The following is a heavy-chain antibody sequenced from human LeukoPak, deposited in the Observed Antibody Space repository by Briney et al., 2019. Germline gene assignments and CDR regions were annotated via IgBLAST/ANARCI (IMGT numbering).Heavy chain of an antibody. CDR3: ARLGGNSELGKYYFDY. CDR2: INHSGST. Sequence: SETLSLTCAVYGGSFSGYYWSWIRQPPGKGLEWIGEINHSGSTNYNPSLKSRVTISVDTSKNQFSLKLSSVTAADTAVYYCARLGGNSELGKYYFDYWGQGTLVTVSS. V-gene: IGHV4-34*01. CDR1: GGSFSGYY. D-gene: IGHD4-23*01. J-gene: IGHJ4*02.